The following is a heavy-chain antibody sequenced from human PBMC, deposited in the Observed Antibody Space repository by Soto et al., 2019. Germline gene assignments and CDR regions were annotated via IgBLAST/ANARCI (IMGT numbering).Heavy chain of an antibody. V-gene: IGHV3-23*01. Sequence: EVQLLESGGGLVQPGGSLSLSCAASGFTFSSYAMSWVRQTPGKGLEWVAGISGSGGATYYADAVKGRLTISRDNSNNTLYLQKNSRRAEDTAVYYCAKDLGPPVRSHYPYWYFDVGGRGTLVTVSS. CDR3: AKDLGPPVRSHYPYWYFDV. J-gene: IGHJ2*01. CDR1: GFTFSSYA. D-gene: IGHD3-10*01. CDR2: ISGSGGAT.